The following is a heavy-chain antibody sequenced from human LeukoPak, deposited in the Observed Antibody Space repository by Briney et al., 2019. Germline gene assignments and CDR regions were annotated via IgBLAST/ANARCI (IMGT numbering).Heavy chain of an antibody. CDR3: ASKSYSGSYTFDY. Sequence: SGTLSLTCAVSGGSISSINWWSWVRQPPGKGLEWIGEIYHSGSTNYNPSLKSRVTISVDKSKNQFSLKLNSVTAADTAVYYCASKSYSGSYTFDYWGQGTLVTVSS. V-gene: IGHV4-4*02. J-gene: IGHJ4*02. CDR1: GGSISSINW. D-gene: IGHD1-26*01. CDR2: IYHSGST.